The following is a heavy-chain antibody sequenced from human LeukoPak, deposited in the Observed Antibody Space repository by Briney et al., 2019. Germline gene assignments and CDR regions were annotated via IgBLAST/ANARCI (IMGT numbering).Heavy chain of an antibody. CDR1: GYSFTTYG. V-gene: IGHV7-4-1*02. CDR3: ARGLRGYSYGSGGY. D-gene: IGHD5-18*01. CDR2: INTNTGNP. J-gene: IGHJ4*02. Sequence: ASVTVSCPASGYSFTTYGITWVRQAPGQGIEWMGWINTNTGNPTYAQGFTGRFVFSLDTSVSTAYLQISSLKAEDTAVYYCARGLRGYSYGSGGYWSQGTLVTVSS.